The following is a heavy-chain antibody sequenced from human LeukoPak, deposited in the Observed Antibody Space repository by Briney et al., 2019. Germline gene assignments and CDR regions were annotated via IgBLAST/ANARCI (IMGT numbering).Heavy chain of an antibody. CDR3: ARAPPYFDY. J-gene: IGHJ4*02. CDR2: INNSGST. Sequence: SETLSLTCAVYGXSFSGYHWSWIRQPPGKGLEWIGEINNSGSTKYNPSLKSRVTISVHTSKNQFSLKLSSVTAADTAVYYCARAPPYFDYWGQGTLVTVSS. V-gene: IGHV4-34*01. CDR1: GXSFSGYH.